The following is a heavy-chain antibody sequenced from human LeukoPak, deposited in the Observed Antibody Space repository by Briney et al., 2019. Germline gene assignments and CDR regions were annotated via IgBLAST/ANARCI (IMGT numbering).Heavy chain of an antibody. D-gene: IGHD2-21*01. Sequence: GGSLRLSCAASGFTFSSYDMKWLRQAPGKGLEWVSHIGGSGSKIGYADSVKGRFTIYRDNARKSLYLQMNTVTAEDTAVYYCCRQDWAYWGQGTLVTVSS. CDR1: GFTFSSYD. CDR3: CRQDWAY. CDR2: IGGSGSKI. J-gene: IGHJ4*02. V-gene: IGHV3-48*03.